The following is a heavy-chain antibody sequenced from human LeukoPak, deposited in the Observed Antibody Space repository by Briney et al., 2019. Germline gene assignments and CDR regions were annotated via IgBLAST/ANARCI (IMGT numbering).Heavy chain of an antibody. Sequence: SETLSLTCAVSGYSISSGSYWGWIRQPPGKGLEWIGIIYHTGRSYCYNPSLKSRVTISIDTSKNQFSLKLSSVTAADTAVYYCARGDLGTSIFGVVFANWFDPWGQGTLVTVSS. J-gene: IGHJ5*02. V-gene: IGHV4-38-2*01. CDR1: GYSISSGSY. D-gene: IGHD3-3*01. CDR3: ARGDLGTSIFGVVFANWFDP. CDR2: IYHTGRS.